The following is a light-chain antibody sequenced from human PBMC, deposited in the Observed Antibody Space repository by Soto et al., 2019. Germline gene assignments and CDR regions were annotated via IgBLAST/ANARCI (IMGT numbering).Light chain of an antibody. Sequence: EIVKTQSPATLSVSPGERVVLSCRATQTVTNKLAWYQQKPGQAPRLLIYDASIRATGIPARFSGSGSGTEFTLTISSLQSEDFVLYYCQQYNSWPVTFGGGTKVEIK. CDR2: DAS. CDR3: QQYNSWPVT. CDR1: QTVTNK. V-gene: IGKV3-15*01. J-gene: IGKJ4*01.